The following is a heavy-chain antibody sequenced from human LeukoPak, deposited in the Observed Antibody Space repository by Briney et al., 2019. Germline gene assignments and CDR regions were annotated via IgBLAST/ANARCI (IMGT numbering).Heavy chain of an antibody. CDR1: GFTFSNNW. J-gene: IGHJ6*03. Sequence: PGGSLRLSCAASGFTFSNNWMHWVRQAPGKGLEWVSYISSSGRTIYYADSVKGRFTISRDNAKNSLYLQMNSLRAEDTAVYYCTRGSGYSYGYRPPFYYYMDVWGKGTTVTVSS. D-gene: IGHD5-18*01. V-gene: IGHV3-48*01. CDR2: ISSSGRTI. CDR3: TRGSGYSYGYRPPFYYYMDV.